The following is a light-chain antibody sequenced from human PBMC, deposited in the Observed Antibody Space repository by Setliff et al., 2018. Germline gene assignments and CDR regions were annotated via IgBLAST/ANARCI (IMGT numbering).Light chain of an antibody. V-gene: IGLV2-14*01. Sequence: QSVLTQPASVSGSPGQSITISCSGTSSDVGSYDFVSWYQQYPGKAPKLIIYDVSSRPSGVSNRFSGSKAGNTASLTISGLQAEDEADYYCSAYTSSSTYGFGIGTKVTVL. CDR2: DVS. CDR1: SSDVGSYDF. J-gene: IGLJ1*01. CDR3: SAYTSSSTYG.